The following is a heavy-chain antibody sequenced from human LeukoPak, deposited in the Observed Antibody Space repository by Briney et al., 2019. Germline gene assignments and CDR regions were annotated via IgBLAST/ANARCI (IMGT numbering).Heavy chain of an antibody. J-gene: IGHJ6*03. Sequence: PGRSLRLSCAASGFTFSSYGMHWVRQAPGKGLEWVAVISYDGSNKYYADSVKGRFTISRDNSKNTLYLQMNSLRAEDTAVYYCAKDWGWLTLEAYYMDVWGKGTTVTVSS. CDR2: ISYDGSNK. D-gene: IGHD5-24*01. CDR1: GFTFSSYG. CDR3: AKDWGWLTLEAYYMDV. V-gene: IGHV3-30*18.